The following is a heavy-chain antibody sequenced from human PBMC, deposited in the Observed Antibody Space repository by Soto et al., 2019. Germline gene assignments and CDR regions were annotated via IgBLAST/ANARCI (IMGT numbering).Heavy chain of an antibody. CDR1: GYTFTNYG. V-gene: IGHV1-18*04. CDR2: INPYNANI. CDR3: ARDRVAGFWEHAFDF. J-gene: IGHJ3*01. D-gene: IGHD3-3*01. Sequence: ASVKVSCKTSGYTFTNYGINWVRQAPGQGLEWMGWINPYNANINYAQKLQGRVTKTTNTSTSTAYMDMRSLTSDETAVYYCARDRVAGFWEHAFDFWGQGTMVTVSS.